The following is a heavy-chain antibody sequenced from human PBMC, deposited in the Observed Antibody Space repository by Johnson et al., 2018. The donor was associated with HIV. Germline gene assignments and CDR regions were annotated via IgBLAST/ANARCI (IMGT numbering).Heavy chain of an antibody. CDR3: ARDTYSSDACDI. CDR1: GFTFSSYG. Sequence: QVQLVESGGGLVQPGGSLRLSCAASGFTFSSYGMHWVRQAPGKGLEWVAVISYDGSNKYYADSVKGRFTISRDNAKNSLYLQMNSLRPEDTAVYYCARDTYSSDACDILGQGTMVTVSS. J-gene: IGHJ3*02. D-gene: IGHD4-11*01. V-gene: IGHV3-30*03. CDR2: ISYDGSNK.